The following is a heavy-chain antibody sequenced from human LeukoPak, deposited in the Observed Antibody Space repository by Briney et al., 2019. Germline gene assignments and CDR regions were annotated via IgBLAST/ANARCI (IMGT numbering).Heavy chain of an antibody. CDR2: IYSGGST. CDR1: GFIVSSKY. V-gene: IGHV3-53*01. CDR3: ARDSGSYYFDY. Sequence: TGGSLRLSCAASGFIVSSKYMSWVRQAPGKGLEWVSVIYSGGSTYYADSVKGRFTISRDNSKNTLYLQMNSLRAEDTAVYYCARDSGSYYFDYWGQGTLVTVSS. D-gene: IGHD1-26*01. J-gene: IGHJ4*02.